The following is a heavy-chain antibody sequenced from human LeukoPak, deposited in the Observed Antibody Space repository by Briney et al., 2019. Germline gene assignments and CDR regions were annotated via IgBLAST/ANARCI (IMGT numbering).Heavy chain of an antibody. Sequence: ETGGSLRLSCAASGFTFSSYWMHWVRQVPGKGLVWVSRIRSDGSSTNYADSVKGRFTISRDNARNTLYLQMNSLRVEDTAVYYCARDYLDSSGYYYYFDYWGQGTLVTVSS. CDR2: IRSDGSST. CDR1: GFTFSSYW. J-gene: IGHJ4*02. D-gene: IGHD3-22*01. V-gene: IGHV3-74*01. CDR3: ARDYLDSSGYYYYFDY.